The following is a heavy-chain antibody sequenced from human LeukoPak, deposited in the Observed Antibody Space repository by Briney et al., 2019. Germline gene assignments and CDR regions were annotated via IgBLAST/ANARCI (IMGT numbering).Heavy chain of an antibody. D-gene: IGHD1-26*01. V-gene: IGHV3-7*01. J-gene: IGHJ4*02. Sequence: PGGSLRLSCVASGFTSSISWVTWVRQAPGKGLEWVANIDKHGSGKYYVDSVKGRFAISRDYASNSVFLQMDSLRAEDTSVYYCARDAGWGYYDLWGQGTPVTVSS. CDR2: IDKHGSGK. CDR1: GFTSSISW. CDR3: ARDAGWGYYDL.